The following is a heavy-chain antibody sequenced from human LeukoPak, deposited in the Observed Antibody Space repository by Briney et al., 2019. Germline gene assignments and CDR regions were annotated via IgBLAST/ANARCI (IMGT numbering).Heavy chain of an antibody. CDR2: IYYSGST. V-gene: IGHV4-59*12. CDR1: GGSISSYY. Sequence: SETLSLTCTVSGGSISSYYWSWIRQPPGKGLEWIGYIYYSGSTNYNPSLKSRVTISVDTSKNQFSLKLSSVTAADTAVYYCARGRMTTVTTDLYYYYYMDVWGKGTTVTVSS. D-gene: IGHD4-17*01. CDR3: ARGRMTTVTTDLYYYYYMDV. J-gene: IGHJ6*03.